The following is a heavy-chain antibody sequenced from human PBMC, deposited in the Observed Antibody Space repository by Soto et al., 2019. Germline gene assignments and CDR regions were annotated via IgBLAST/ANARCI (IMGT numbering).Heavy chain of an antibody. CDR1: GFTFSDYY. CDR3: ARVYCSGGSCWPEIKRNDYYYYMDV. V-gene: IGHV3-11*01. Sequence: QVQLVESGGGLVKPGGSLRLSCAASGFTFSDYYMSWIRQAPGKGLEWVSYISSSGSTIYYADSVKGRFTISRDNAMNSLYLQLHSLGAEDTAVYYCARVYCSGGSCWPEIKRNDYYYYMDVWGKGNTVTVSS. J-gene: IGHJ6*03. D-gene: IGHD2-15*01. CDR2: ISSSGSTI.